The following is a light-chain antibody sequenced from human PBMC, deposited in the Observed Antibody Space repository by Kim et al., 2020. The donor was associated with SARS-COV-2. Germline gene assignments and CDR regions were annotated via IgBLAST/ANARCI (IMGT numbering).Light chain of an antibody. CDR3: QMRVITPLLT. CDR2: AAS. CDR1: QRISSY. Sequence: DIQMTQSPSSLSASVGDRVTITCRASQRISSYLNWYQQQPGKAPKLLIYAASSLQSGVPSRFSGSGSGTDFTITISSLQPDDFATYYCQMRVITPLLTFGGGTKVDIK. J-gene: IGKJ4*01. V-gene: IGKV1-39*01.